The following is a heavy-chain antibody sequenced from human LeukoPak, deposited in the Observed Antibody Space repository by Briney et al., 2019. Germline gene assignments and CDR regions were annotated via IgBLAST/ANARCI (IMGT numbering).Heavy chain of an antibody. Sequence: SETLSLTCTVSGGSISSSSYYWGWIRQPPGKGLEWIGSIYYSGSTYYNPSLKSRVTISVDTSENQFSLKLSSVTAADTAVYYCARRSNIYCSSTSCYDDDYWGQGTLVTVSS. V-gene: IGHV4-39*01. CDR3: ARRSNIYCSSTSCYDDDY. D-gene: IGHD2-2*01. CDR1: GGSISSSSYY. J-gene: IGHJ4*02. CDR2: IYYSGST.